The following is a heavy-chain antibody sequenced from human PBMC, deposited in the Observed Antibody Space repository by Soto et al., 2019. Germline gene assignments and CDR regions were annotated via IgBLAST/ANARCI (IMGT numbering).Heavy chain of an antibody. CDR2: ISAYNGNT. D-gene: IGHD3-3*01. CDR1: GYTFTSYG. V-gene: IGHV1-18*01. J-gene: IGHJ6*03. Sequence: QVQLVQSGAEVKKPGASVKVSCKASGYTFTSYGISWVRQAPGQGLEWMGWISAYNGNTNYAQKLQGRVTMTTDTSTRTGYMGLRSLRSDDTAVYYCASAYLAGGITIFGVVSPSYYMDVWGKGTTVTVSS. CDR3: ASAYLAGGITIFGVVSPSYYMDV.